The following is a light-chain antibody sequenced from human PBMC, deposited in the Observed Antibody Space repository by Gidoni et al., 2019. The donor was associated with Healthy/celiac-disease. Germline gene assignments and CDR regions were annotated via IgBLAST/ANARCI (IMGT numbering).Light chain of an antibody. CDR2: DAS. CDR1: QSVRSY. V-gene: IGKV3-11*01. J-gene: IGKJ1*01. Sequence: EIVLTQSPATLSLSPGERATLSCRASQSVRSYLAWYQQKPGQAPRLLIYDASNRATGIPARFSGSGSGTDFTLTISSLEPEDFAVYYCHQAQTFXQXTKVEIK. CDR3: HQAQT.